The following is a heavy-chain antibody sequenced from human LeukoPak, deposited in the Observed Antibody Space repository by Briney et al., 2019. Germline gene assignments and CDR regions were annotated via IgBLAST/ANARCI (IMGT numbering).Heavy chain of an antibody. V-gene: IGHV3-73*01. J-gene: IGHJ6*03. CDR2: IRSKANSYAT. Sequence: GGSLRLSCAASGFTFSGSAMHWVRQASGKGLEWVGRIRSKANSYATAYAASVKGRFTISRDDSKNTAYQQMNSLKTEDTAVYCCTRHGRKSVAGTYYYYYMDVWGKGTTVTVSS. CDR1: GFTFSGSA. CDR3: TRHGRKSVAGTYYYYYMDV. D-gene: IGHD6-19*01.